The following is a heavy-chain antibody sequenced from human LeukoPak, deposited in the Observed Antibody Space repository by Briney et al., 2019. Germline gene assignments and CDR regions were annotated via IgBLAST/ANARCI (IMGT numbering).Heavy chain of an antibody. V-gene: IGHV3-23*01. Sequence: GGSLRLSCAASGFTFSRSAMSWVRQAPGKGLEWVSTLSGRGSAGSTYYADSVKGRFTISRDNSKNTLYLQMNSLRAEDTAIYYCAKSGYNRFDYWGQGTLVTVSS. CDR2: LSGRGSAGST. CDR1: GFTFSRSA. J-gene: IGHJ4*02. D-gene: IGHD5-24*01. CDR3: AKSGYNRFDY.